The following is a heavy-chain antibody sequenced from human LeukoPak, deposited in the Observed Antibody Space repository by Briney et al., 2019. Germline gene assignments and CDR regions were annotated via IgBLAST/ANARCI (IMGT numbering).Heavy chain of an antibody. J-gene: IGHJ4*02. Sequence: SETLSLXCAVYGGSFSGYYWSWIRQPPGKGLEWIGEINHSGSTNYNPSLKSRVTISVDTSKNQFSLKLSSVTAADTAVYYCALKNGYYDFWSGYRSGFDYWGQGTLVTVSS. D-gene: IGHD3-3*01. CDR1: GGSFSGYY. CDR2: INHSGST. V-gene: IGHV4-34*01. CDR3: ALKNGYYDFWSGYRSGFDY.